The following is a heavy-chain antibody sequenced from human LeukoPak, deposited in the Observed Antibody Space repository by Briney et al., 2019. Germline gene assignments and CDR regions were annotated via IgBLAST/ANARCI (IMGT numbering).Heavy chain of an antibody. V-gene: IGHV3-30*04. Sequence: SLRLSCAASGFTFSSYAMHWVRQAPGKGLEWVAVISYDGSNKYYADSVKGRFTISRDNSKNTLYLQMNSLRAEDTAVYYCARDGRIAVAGTTLLFDYWGQGTLVTVSS. CDR2: ISYDGSNK. D-gene: IGHD6-19*01. J-gene: IGHJ4*02. CDR3: ARDGRIAVAGTTLLFDY. CDR1: GFTFSSYA.